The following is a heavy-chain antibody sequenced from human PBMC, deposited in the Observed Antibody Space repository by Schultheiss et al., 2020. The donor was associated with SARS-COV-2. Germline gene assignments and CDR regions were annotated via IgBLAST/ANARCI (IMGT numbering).Heavy chain of an antibody. CDR3: ARDSYYDSSGYHS. Sequence: GGSLRLSCAASGFTFSSYEMNWVRQAPGKGLEWVSYISGSGTTIYYADSVKGRFTISRDNAKNSLYLQMNSLRAEDTAVYYCARDSYYDSSGYHSWGQGTLVTVSS. V-gene: IGHV3-48*03. CDR2: ISGSGTTI. CDR1: GFTFSSYE. D-gene: IGHD3-22*01. J-gene: IGHJ5*02.